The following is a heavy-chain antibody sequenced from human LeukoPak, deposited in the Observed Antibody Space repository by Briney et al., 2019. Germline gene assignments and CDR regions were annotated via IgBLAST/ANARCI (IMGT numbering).Heavy chain of an antibody. J-gene: IGHJ4*02. D-gene: IGHD6-19*01. CDR3: AKDRLEHSSGWYNVFDY. CDR2: ISVSGNT. V-gene: IGHV3-23*01. Sequence: GGSLRLSCAASGFTLSSYAMSWVRQGPGKGLEWVSAISVSGNTYHADSVKGRFTISRDNSKNTLYLQMNSLRAEDTAVYYCAKDRLEHSSGWYNVFDYWGQGTLVTVSS. CDR1: GFTLSSYA.